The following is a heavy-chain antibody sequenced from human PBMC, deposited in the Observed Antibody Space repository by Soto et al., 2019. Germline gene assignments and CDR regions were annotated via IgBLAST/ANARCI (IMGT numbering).Heavy chain of an antibody. CDR2: IWYDGSNK. J-gene: IGHJ4*02. CDR1: GFTFSSYG. CDR3: ARDDAGATSLDY. Sequence: QVQLVESGGGVVQPGRSLRLSCAASGFTFSSYGMHWVRQAPGKGLEWVAVIWYDGSNKYYADSVKGRFTISRDNSKNTLYLQMNSLGAEDTAVYYCARDDAGATSLDYWGQGTLVTVSS. V-gene: IGHV3-33*01. D-gene: IGHD1-26*01.